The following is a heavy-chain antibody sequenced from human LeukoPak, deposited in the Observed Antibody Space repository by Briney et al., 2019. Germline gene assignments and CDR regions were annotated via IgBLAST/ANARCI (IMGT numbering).Heavy chain of an antibody. CDR1: GGTFSSYT. V-gene: IGHV1-69*02. Sequence: GASVKVSCKASGGTFSSYTISWVRQAPGQGLEWMGRIIPILGIANYAQKFQGRVTITADKSTSTAYMELSSPRSEDTAVYYCARGYGDFLYFDYWGQGTLVTVSS. CDR2: IIPILGIA. J-gene: IGHJ4*02. CDR3: ARGYGDFLYFDY. D-gene: IGHD4-17*01.